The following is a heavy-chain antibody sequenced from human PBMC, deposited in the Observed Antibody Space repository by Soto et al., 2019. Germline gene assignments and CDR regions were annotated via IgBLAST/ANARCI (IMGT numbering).Heavy chain of an antibody. CDR2: IDYSGST. CDR3: ARERREPYAFDI. CDR1: GGSISSGDYY. J-gene: IGHJ3*02. V-gene: IGHV4-30-4*01. Sequence: QVQLQESGPGLVKPSQTLSLTCTVSGGSISSGDYYWSWIRQPPWKGLEWIGCIDYSGSTYYNPSLKSRVTISVDTSKNQFSLKLSSVTAADTAVYYCARERREPYAFDIWGQGTMVTVSS.